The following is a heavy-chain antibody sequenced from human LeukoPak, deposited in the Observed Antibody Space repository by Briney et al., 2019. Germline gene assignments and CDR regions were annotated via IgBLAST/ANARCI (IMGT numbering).Heavy chain of an antibody. CDR2: IKANSDGGTT. CDR3: TTGTMGSGNSDY. Sequence: GGSLRLSCAASGFTFTYAWMKWVRQAPGKGLEWVSRIKANSDGGTTDYAAPVEGRFTISRDDSNNVLYLQMNSLKTEDTAVYYCTTGTMGSGNSDYWGQGTLVTVSS. J-gene: IGHJ4*02. V-gene: IGHV3-15*01. CDR1: GFTFTYAW. D-gene: IGHD3-10*01.